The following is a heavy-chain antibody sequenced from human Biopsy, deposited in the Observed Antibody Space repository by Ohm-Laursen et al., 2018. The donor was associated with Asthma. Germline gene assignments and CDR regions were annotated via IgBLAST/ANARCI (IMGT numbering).Heavy chain of an antibody. V-gene: IGHV3-30*18. J-gene: IGHJ4*02. CDR3: AKEVLPGWELRRGPDS. D-gene: IGHD1-26*01. Sequence: SLRLSCAASGFTFHNYVMHWGRQAPGKGLDWVAVRSFDGTNRNYTDSVKGRFTISRDNSRNTLHLEMNSLRAEDTAVYFCAKEVLPGWELRRGPDSWGQGTLVTVSS. CDR2: RSFDGTNR. CDR1: GFTFHNYV.